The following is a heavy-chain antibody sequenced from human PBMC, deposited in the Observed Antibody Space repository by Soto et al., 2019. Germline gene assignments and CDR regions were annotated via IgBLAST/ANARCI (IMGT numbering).Heavy chain of an antibody. Sequence: QVQLVQSGAEVKKPGASVKVSCKASGYTFTSYGICWVRQAPGQGLEWMGWISGYNGNTNYAQNLQGRVTMTTDTSXXXXXXXXXXXXXXXXXXXXXXXXCSXTRCLDLWGRGTLVIVSS. CDR3: XXXCSXTRCLDL. J-gene: IGHJ2*01. V-gene: IGHV1-18*01. CDR1: GYTFTSYG. D-gene: IGHD2-2*01. CDR2: ISGYNGNT.